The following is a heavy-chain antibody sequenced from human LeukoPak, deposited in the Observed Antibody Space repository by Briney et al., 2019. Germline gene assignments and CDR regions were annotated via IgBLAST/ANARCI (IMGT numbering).Heavy chain of an antibody. D-gene: IGHD7-27*01. CDR2: INDSGST. J-gene: IGHJ6*03. CDR1: GGSFSGYY. Sequence: PSETLSLTYAVYGGSFSGYYWRWIRQSPGKGLELIGEINDSGSTNYDPSLKSRVTISVDTSKNQISLKLTSVTAADTAVYYCARVAGDPIYYYYYMDVWGKGTTVTVSS. CDR3: ARVAGDPIYYYYYMDV. V-gene: IGHV4-34*01.